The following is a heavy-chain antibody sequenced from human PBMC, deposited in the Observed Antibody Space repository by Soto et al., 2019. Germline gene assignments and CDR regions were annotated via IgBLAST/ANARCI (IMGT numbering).Heavy chain of an antibody. CDR2: ITSTANTI. V-gene: IGHV3-48*01. J-gene: IGHJ6*02. CDR3: ARDGMLDV. Sequence: GGSLRRSCAASGFTCRSYSIIWVRQAPGKGLEWFSYITSTANTIYYADSVKGRFTIYRDNAKNSLYLQMNSLRAEDTAVYYCARDGMLDVWGQGTTVTVSS. CDR1: GFTCRSYS.